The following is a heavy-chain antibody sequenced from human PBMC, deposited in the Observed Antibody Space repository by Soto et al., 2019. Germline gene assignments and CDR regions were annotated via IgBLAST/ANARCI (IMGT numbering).Heavy chain of an antibody. CDR2: MSPNSGNA. D-gene: IGHD3-9*01. V-gene: IGHV1-8*01. CDR1: GYTFTSYD. J-gene: IGHJ4*02. CDR3: ARGVDAGLDF. Sequence: QVQLVQSGAEVKTPGASVRVSCKTSGYTFTSYDINWVRQATGEGLEWMGWMSPNSGNADYSQKFQGRVTMTRSTSINTAYMELSSLTSDDTAIYYCARGVDAGLDFWGQGTLVTAPS.